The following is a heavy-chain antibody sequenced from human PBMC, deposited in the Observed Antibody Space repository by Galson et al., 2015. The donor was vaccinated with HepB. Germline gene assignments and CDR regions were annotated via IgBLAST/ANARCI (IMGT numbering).Heavy chain of an antibody. CDR1: GYTFTTYS. Sequence: SVKVSCKASGYTFTTYSLSWLRRVPGQGLEWMGRINTYTGTTNYAQKFQDRVTMTADTSTSTAYLELGSLRFDDTAIYYCARGGMAAIGGPSFDSWGQGTLVTVSS. J-gene: IGHJ4*02. D-gene: IGHD5-24*01. CDR2: INTYTGTT. CDR3: ARGGMAAIGGPSFDS. V-gene: IGHV1-18*01.